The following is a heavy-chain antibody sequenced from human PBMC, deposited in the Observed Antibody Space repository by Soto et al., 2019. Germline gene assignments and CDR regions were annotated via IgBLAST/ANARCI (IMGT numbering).Heavy chain of an antibody. J-gene: IGHJ6*02. CDR3: ARGENDFWSGYPYYYGMDV. D-gene: IGHD3-3*01. V-gene: IGHV1-69*13. CDR2: IIPIFGTA. Sequence: GASVKVSCKASGGTFSSYVISWVRQAPGQGLEWMGGIIPIFGTANYAQKFQGRVTITADESTSTAYMELSSLRSEDTAVYYCARGENDFWSGYPYYYGMDVWGQGTTVTVSS. CDR1: GGTFSSYV.